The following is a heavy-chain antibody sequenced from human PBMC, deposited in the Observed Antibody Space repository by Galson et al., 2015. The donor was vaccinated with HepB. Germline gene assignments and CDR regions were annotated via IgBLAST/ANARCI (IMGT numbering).Heavy chain of an antibody. CDR2: ISSSSSTI. V-gene: IGHV3-48*01. Sequence: SLRLSCAASGFTFSSYSMNWVRQAPGKGLEWVSYISSSSSTIYYADSVKGRFTISRDNAKNSLYLQMNSLRAEGTVVYYCARGGGWELLYYFDYWGQGTLVTVSS. D-gene: IGHD1-26*01. J-gene: IGHJ4*02. CDR3: ARGGGWELLYYFDY. CDR1: GFTFSSYS.